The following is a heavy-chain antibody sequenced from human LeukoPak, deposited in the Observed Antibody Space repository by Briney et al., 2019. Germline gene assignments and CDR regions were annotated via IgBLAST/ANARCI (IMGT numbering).Heavy chain of an antibody. CDR2: ISSSSSYI. J-gene: IGHJ4*02. CDR3: ARDNSSWMKFFDY. CDR1: GFTFSSYG. D-gene: IGHD6-13*01. Sequence: GGSLRLSCAASGFTFSSYGMNWVRQAPGKGLEWVSSISSSSSYIYYADSVKGRFTISRDNAKNSLYLQMNSLRAEDTAVYYCARDNSSWMKFFDYWGQGTLVTVSS. V-gene: IGHV3-21*01.